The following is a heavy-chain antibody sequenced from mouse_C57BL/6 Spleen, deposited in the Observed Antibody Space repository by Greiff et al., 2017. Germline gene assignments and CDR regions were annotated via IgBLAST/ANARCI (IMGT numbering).Heavy chain of an antibody. CDR2: IWSGGST. CDR1: GFSLTSYG. D-gene: IGHD1-1*01. CDR3: ARNPFITTVVALDY. V-gene: IGHV2-2*01. Sequence: VQLKQSGPGLVQPSQSLSITCTVSGFSLTSYGVHWVRQSPGKGLEWLGVIWSGGSTDYNAAFISRLSISKDNSKSQVFFKMNSLQADDTAIYYCARNPFITTVVALDYWGQGTTLTVSS. J-gene: IGHJ2*01.